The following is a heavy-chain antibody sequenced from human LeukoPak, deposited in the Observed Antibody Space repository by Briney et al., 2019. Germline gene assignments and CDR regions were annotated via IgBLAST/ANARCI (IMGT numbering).Heavy chain of an antibody. D-gene: IGHD1-1*01. CDR1: GFTFSSYS. CDR2: ISSSGNYI. Sequence: GGSLRLSCAASGFTFSSYSMNWVRQAPGKGLEWVSSISSSGNYIYYADSVKGLFIISRDNAKNSLYLQMNSLRAEDTAVYYCARDERLQLDYWGQGTLVSVSS. J-gene: IGHJ4*02. V-gene: IGHV3-21*01. CDR3: ARDERLQLDY.